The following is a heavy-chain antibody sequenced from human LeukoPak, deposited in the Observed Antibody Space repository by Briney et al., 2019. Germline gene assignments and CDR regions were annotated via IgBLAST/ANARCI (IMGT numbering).Heavy chain of an antibody. Sequence: PSETLSLTCTVSGGSISTYYWSWIRQPPGKGLEWIGYVYYSGSTNYNPSLKSRVTISVDTSKNQFSLKLTSVTAADTAVYYCARGVYYYYGMDVWGQGTTVIVSS. CDR1: GGSISTYY. CDR3: ARGVYYYYGMDV. CDR2: VYYSGST. V-gene: IGHV4-59*08. D-gene: IGHD3-10*01. J-gene: IGHJ6*02.